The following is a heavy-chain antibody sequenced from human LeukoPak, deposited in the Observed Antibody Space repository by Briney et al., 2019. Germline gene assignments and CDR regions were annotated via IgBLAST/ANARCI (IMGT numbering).Heavy chain of an antibody. D-gene: IGHD3-10*01. CDR3: ARGRVEKPSSLWSGELLPLHYDY. V-gene: IGHV1-18*04. CDR2: ISANNGNK. Sequence: VASVTVSCKASGYTFTSYGISWVRQAPGQGLQWMGWISANNGNKNYAQKFQGRVTMTTDTSTSTAYMELKSLRSDDTAVYYCARGRVEKPSSLWSGELLPLHYDYWGQGTLVTVSS. CDR1: GYTFTSYG. J-gene: IGHJ4*02.